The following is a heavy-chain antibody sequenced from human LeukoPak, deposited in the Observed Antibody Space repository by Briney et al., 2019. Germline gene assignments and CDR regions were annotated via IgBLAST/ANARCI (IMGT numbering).Heavy chain of an antibody. CDR1: GYTLTELS. CDR2: FDPEDGET. CDR3: AIYCGGDCYSPTGFDY. D-gene: IGHD2-21*02. V-gene: IGHV1-24*01. Sequence: EASVTVSFTVSGYTLTELSMHWVRQAPGKGLEWMGGFDPEDGETIYAQKFQGRVTMTEDTSTDTAYMELSSLRSEDTAVYYCAIYCGGDCYSPTGFDYWGQGTLVTVSS. J-gene: IGHJ4*02.